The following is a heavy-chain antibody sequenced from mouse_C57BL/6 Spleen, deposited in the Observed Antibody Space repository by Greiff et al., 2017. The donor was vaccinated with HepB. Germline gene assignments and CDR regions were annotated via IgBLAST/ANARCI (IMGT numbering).Heavy chain of an antibody. Sequence: QVQLQQPGAELVRPGSSVKLSCKASGYTFTSYWMHWVKQRPIQGLEWIGNIDPSDSETHYNQKFKDKATLTVDKSSSTAYMQLSSLTSEDSAVYYCARSDSPYAMDYCGQGTSVTVSS. CDR1: GYTFTSYW. CDR3: ARSDSPYAMDY. J-gene: IGHJ4*01. CDR2: IDPSDSET. D-gene: IGHD2-12*01. V-gene: IGHV1-52*01.